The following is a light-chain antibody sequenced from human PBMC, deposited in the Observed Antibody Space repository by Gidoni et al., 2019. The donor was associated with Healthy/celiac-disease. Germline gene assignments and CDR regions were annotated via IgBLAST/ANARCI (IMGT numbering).Light chain of an antibody. CDR2: AAS. J-gene: IGKJ1*01. CDR1: QSISSY. CDR3: QQSYSTLRT. Sequence: IQMTPSPSSLSASVGDRVTITCRASQSISSYLNWYQQKPGKAPKLLIYAASSLQSGVPSRFSGSGSGTDLTLTISSLQPEDFATYYCQQSYSTLRTFGQGTKVEIK. V-gene: IGKV1-39*01.